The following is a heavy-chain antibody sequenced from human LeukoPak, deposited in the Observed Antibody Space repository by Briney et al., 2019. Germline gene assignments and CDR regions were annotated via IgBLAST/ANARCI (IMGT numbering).Heavy chain of an antibody. J-gene: IGHJ6*03. CDR2: IYYRGIT. D-gene: IGHD2-21*01. V-gene: IGHV4-39*01. CDR3: ARASCGGDCYSGDYYYYYYMEV. Sequence: PSETLSLTCTVSGGSISSKNYYWGWIRQPPGTGLEWIGNIYYRGITYYHPSLKSRVSISVDTSKNQFSLKLSSVTAADTAVYYCARASCGGDCYSGDYYYYYYMEVWGKGTTVTVSS. CDR1: GGSISSKNYY.